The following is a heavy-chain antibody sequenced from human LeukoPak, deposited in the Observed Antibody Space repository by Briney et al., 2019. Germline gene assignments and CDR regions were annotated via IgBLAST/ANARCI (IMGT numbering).Heavy chain of an antibody. CDR3: AREGGSLDI. Sequence: SETLSLTCTVSGGSISSSSYYWGWIRQPPGKGLEWIGSIYYSGSTYYNPSLKRRVTISVDTSKNQFSLKLSSVTAADTAVYYCAREGGSLDIWGQGTMVTVSS. CDR1: GGSISSSSYY. J-gene: IGHJ3*02. D-gene: IGHD1-26*01. V-gene: IGHV4-39*07. CDR2: IYYSGST.